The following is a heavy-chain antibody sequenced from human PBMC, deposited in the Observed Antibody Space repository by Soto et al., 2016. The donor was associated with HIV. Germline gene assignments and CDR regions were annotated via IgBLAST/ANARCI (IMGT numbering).Heavy chain of an antibody. CDR1: GTSISSYY. Sequence: QVQLQESGPGLVKPSETLSLTCTVSGTSISSYYCTWIRQPPGKGLEWIGYIYYNGSTTYNPSLKSRVTISADTSKNQFSLKLSSVTAADTAVYYCARFRMMTGAFDIWGPGTMVSVSS. D-gene: IGHD3-9*01. J-gene: IGHJ3*02. CDR3: ARFRMMTGAFDI. CDR2: IYYNGST. V-gene: IGHV4-59*01.